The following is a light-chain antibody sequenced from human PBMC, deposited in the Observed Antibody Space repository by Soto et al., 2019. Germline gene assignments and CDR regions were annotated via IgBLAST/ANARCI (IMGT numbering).Light chain of an antibody. CDR1: QSVSSSY. Sequence: EIVLTQSPGTLSLSPGERATLSCRASQSVSSSYLAWYQQKPGQAHRLLIYGASSRATGIQDRFSGSGSGTDFTLTIRRLEPEDFAVYYCQQYGSSPQTFGQGTRLEIK. V-gene: IGKV3-20*01. CDR2: GAS. CDR3: QQYGSSPQT. J-gene: IGKJ5*01.